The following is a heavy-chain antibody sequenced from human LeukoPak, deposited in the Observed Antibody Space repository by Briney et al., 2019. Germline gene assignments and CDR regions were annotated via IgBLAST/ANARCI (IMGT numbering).Heavy chain of an antibody. CDR2: IYYSGST. J-gene: IGHJ4*02. CDR1: GGSMNSYY. D-gene: IGHD1-14*01. Sequence: SETLSLTCTVSGGSMNSYYWSWIRQPPGKGLEWIGYIYYSGSTNYNPSLKSRVTISVDTSKNQFSLKLSSVTAADTAVYYCARVPNHSYYFDYWGQGTLVTVSS. CDR3: ARVPNHSYYFDY. V-gene: IGHV4-59*01.